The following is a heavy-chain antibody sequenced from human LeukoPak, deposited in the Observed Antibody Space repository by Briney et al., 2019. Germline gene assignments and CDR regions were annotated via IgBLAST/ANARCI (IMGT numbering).Heavy chain of an antibody. D-gene: IGHD4-11*01. CDR1: GYSISSSYY. J-gene: IGHJ4*02. CDR3: ASLPSNTVTHDY. V-gene: IGHV4-38-2*01. CDR2: IYHSGST. Sequence: SETLSLTCAVSGYSISSSYYWGWIRQPPGKGLEWIGTIYHSGSTHYNPSLKSRVTLSVDTSKSQFSLKLRSVTAADTAVYYCASLPSNTVTHDYWGQGTLVTVSS.